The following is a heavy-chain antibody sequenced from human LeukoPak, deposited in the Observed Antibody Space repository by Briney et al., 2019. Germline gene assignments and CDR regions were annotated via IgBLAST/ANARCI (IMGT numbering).Heavy chain of an antibody. V-gene: IGHV1-8*01. J-gene: IGHJ4*02. CDR1: GYTFTSYD. D-gene: IGHD3-22*01. CDR3: ARYAYYDSSGYVDY. CDR2: MNPNSGNT. Sequence: ASVKVSCKASGYTFTSYDINWVRQATGQGLEWVGWMNPNSGNTGYAQKFQGRVTMTRNTSISTAYMELSSLRSEDTAVYYCARYAYYDSSGYVDYWGQGTLVTVSS.